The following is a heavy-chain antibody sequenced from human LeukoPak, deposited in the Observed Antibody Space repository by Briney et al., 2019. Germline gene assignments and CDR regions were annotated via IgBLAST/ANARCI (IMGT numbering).Heavy chain of an antibody. CDR1: GGTFSSYA. D-gene: IGHD4-23*01. CDR3: ARDRVKTMVGTPAYNSFDP. V-gene: IGHV1-69*05. CDR2: IIPIFGTA. J-gene: IGHJ5*02. Sequence: SVKVSCKASGGTFSSYAISWVRQAPGQGLEWMGGIIPIFGTANYAQKFQGRVTITTDESTSTAYMELSSLRSEDTAVYYCARDRVKTMVGTPAYNSFDPWGQGTLVTVSS.